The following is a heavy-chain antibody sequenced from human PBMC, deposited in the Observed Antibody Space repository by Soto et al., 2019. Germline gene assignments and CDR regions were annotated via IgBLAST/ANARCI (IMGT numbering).Heavy chain of an antibody. CDR2: INHSGST. Sequence: PSETLSLPCAVYRGSLSGYYWSRIRQPPGKGPEWIGEINHSGSTNYNPSLKSRVTISVDTSKNQFSLKLSAVTAADTAVYYCARGRAVRSSSSVYYYYYGMDVWSQGTTVSVS. J-gene: IGHJ6*02. V-gene: IGHV4-34*01. CDR3: ARGRAVRSSSSVYYYYYGMDV. D-gene: IGHD6-6*01. CDR1: RGSLSGYY.